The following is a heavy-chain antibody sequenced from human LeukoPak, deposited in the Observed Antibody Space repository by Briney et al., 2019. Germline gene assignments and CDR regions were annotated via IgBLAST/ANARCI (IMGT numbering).Heavy chain of an antibody. Sequence: PSQTLSLTCAISGDSVSTNSAAWNWLRQSPSRDLEWLGRTYYRSKWYNDYTVSVKSRITINPDTSKNQFSLQLNSVTPEDTAVYYCARDIAPADKEGWFDPWGQGTLVTVSS. V-gene: IGHV6-1*01. CDR3: ARDIAPADKEGWFDP. D-gene: IGHD6-13*01. J-gene: IGHJ5*02. CDR2: TYYRSKWYN. CDR1: GDSVSTNSAA.